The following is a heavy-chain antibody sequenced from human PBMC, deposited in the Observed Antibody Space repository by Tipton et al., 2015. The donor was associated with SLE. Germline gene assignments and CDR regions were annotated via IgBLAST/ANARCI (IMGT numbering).Heavy chain of an antibody. D-gene: IGHD3-10*01. J-gene: IGHJ5*01. CDR2: INHSGST. Sequence: LRLSCTVYGGSFSGYYWSWIRQPPGKGLEWIGEINHSGSTNYNPSLKSRVTISVDTSKNQFSLKLSSVTAADTAVYYCARGGPYYYGSGSSPAPTLFPLVSW. V-gene: IGHV4-34*01. CDR3: ARGGPYYYGSGSSPAPTLFPLVS. CDR1: GGSFSGYY.